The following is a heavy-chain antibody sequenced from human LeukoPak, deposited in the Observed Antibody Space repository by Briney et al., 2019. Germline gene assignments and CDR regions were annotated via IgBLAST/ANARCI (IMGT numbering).Heavy chain of an antibody. CDR1: GDSISSGSYY. D-gene: IGHD6-13*01. CDR3: ARDCGARGSNRYWWFDP. V-gene: IGHV4-61*02. Sequence: PSENLSLTCTVSGDSISSGSYYWSWVRQPAGKGLEWIGRIYTNGSTNYNPSLKSRVTISVDTSKNQFFLKLNSVTDADTAMYHCARDCGARGSNRYWWFDPWGQETLVTVSS. CDR2: IYTNGST. J-gene: IGHJ5*02.